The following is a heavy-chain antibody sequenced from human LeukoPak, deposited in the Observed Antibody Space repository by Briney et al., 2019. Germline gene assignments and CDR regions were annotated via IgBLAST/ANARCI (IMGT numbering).Heavy chain of an antibody. CDR1: GYTFTSYY. D-gene: IGHD2-2*01. J-gene: IGHJ4*02. CDR3: AIQYCSSTSCPTYYFDY. Sequence: ASVKVSCKASGYTFTSYYMHWVRQAPGQGLEWMGIINPSGGSTSYAQMFQGRVTMTRDMSTSTVYMELSSLRSEDTAVYYCAIQYCSSTSCPTYYFDYWGQGTLVTVSS. CDR2: INPSGGST. V-gene: IGHV1-46*01.